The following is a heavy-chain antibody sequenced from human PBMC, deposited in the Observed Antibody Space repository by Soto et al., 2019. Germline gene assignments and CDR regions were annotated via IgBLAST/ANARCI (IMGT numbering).Heavy chain of an antibody. V-gene: IGHV3-23*01. J-gene: IGHJ4*02. D-gene: IGHD6-13*01. CDR3: AYSSTPFDY. Sequence: EVQLLESGGGWVQPGGTLRLSCAASGFTFGSYAMSWVRQAPGKGLEWVSAISGSGGSTYYADSVKGRFTISRDNSMNTLYLQMNSLRAEDTAVYYCAYSSTPFDYWGQGTLVTVSS. CDR2: ISGSGGST. CDR1: GFTFGSYA.